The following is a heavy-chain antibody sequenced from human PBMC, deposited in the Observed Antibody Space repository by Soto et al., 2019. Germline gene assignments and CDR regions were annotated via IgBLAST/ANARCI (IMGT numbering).Heavy chain of an antibody. CDR2: IIPILGTA. Sequence: SVKVSCKASGGTFSSYAISWVRQAPGQGLEWMGGIIPILGTANYAQKFQGRVTITADESTSTAYMELSSLRSEDTAVYYCARDPRXYDILTGYQDYYYGMDVWGQGTTVTVSS. V-gene: IGHV1-69*13. J-gene: IGHJ6*02. CDR3: ARDPRXYDILTGYQDYYYGMDV. D-gene: IGHD3-9*01. CDR1: GGTFSSYA.